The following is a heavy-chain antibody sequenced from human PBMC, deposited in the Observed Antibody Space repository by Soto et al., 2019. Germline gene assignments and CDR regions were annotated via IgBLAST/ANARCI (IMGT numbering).Heavy chain of an antibody. J-gene: IGHJ6*02. CDR2: INHSGST. CDR1: GGSFSGYY. V-gene: IGHV4-34*01. CDR3: ARGPLFVYYYYGMDV. Sequence: QVQLQQWGAGLLKPSETLSLTCAVYGGSFSGYYWSWIRQPPWKGLVWIGEINHSGSTNYNPSLKSRVTISVDTSKNQFSLKLSSVTAADTAVYYCARGPLFVYYYYGMDVWGQGTTVTVSS.